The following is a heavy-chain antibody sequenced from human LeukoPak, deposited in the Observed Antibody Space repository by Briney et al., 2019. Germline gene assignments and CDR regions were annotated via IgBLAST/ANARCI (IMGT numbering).Heavy chain of an antibody. D-gene: IGHD3-9*01. CDR1: GFTVSSNY. CDR2: IYSGGST. V-gene: IGHV3-53*01. CDR3: AREVLRYFDWSTSEGNAFDI. J-gene: IGHJ3*02. Sequence: GGSLRLSCAASGFTVSSNYMSWVRQAPGKGLEWVSVIYSGGSTYYADSVKGRFTISRDNAKYTLYLQMNSLRAEATAVYYCAREVLRYFDWSTSEGNAFDIWGQGTMVTVSS.